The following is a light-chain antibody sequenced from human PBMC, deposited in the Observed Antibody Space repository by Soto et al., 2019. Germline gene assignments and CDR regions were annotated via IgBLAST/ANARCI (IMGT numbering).Light chain of an antibody. CDR1: SSDIGAFKY. V-gene: IGLV2-14*03. CDR3: SSYTSSSTPLV. Sequence: QSVLTQPASVSGSPGQSITISCTGTSSDIGAFKYVSWYQQHPGKAPKLMIYDVSNRPSGVSNRFSGSKSGNTASLTISGLQAEDEADYYCSSYTSSSTPLVFGTGTKVTVL. CDR2: DVS. J-gene: IGLJ1*01.